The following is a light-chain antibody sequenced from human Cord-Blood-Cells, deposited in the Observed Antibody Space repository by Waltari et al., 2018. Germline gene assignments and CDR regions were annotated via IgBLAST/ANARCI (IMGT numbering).Light chain of an antibody. J-gene: IGLJ1*01. CDR2: EVS. V-gene: IGLV2-23*02. CDR1: SSDVGSYNL. Sequence: QSALTQPASVSGSPGQSITISCTGTSSDVGSYNLVSWYQQHPGKAPKLMIYEVSKQPSGVSNRFTGSKSGNTASLTISGLHAEDEADYYCCSYAGSSTFVFGTGTKVTVL. CDR3: CSYAGSSTFV.